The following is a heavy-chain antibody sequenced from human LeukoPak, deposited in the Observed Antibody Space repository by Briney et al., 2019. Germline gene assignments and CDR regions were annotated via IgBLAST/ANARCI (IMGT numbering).Heavy chain of an antibody. CDR3: AKRVSPPYYFDY. CDR1: GFTFRNYG. CDR2: ISGSGGNT. Sequence: GGSLRLSCAASGFTFRNYGMTWVRQAPGKGLEWVSAISGSGGNTYYADSVKGRFTISRDNSKNTLCLQMYSLRAEDTAVYYCAKRVSPPYYFDYWGQGTLVTVSS. D-gene: IGHD5/OR15-5a*01. J-gene: IGHJ4*02. V-gene: IGHV3-23*01.